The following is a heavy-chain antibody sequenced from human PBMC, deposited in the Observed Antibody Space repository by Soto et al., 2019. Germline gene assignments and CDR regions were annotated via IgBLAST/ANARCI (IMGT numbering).Heavy chain of an antibody. D-gene: IGHD3-22*01. CDR3: ARYRYYYDSSGYPHYYYYYGMDV. V-gene: IGHV1-3*01. CDR1: GYTFTSYA. Sequence: ASVKVSCKASGYTFTSYAMHWVRQAPGQRLEWMGWINAGNGNTKYSQKFKGRVTITRDTSASTAYMELSSLRSEDTAVYYCARYRYYYDSSGYPHYYYYYGMDVWGQGTTVTVSS. J-gene: IGHJ6*02. CDR2: INAGNGNT.